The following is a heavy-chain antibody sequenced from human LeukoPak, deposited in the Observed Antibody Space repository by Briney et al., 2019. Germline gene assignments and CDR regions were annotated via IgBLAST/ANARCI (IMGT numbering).Heavy chain of an antibody. CDR2: IYSGGST. CDR3: ARDLILQRDYYFDY. J-gene: IGHJ4*02. Sequence: GGSLRLSCAASGFTVSSNYMSWVRQAPGKGLEWVSVIYSGGSTYYADSVKGRFTISRDNSKNTLYLQMNSLRAEDTAVYYCARDLILQRDYYFDYWGQGTLVTVSS. CDR1: GFTVSSNY. V-gene: IGHV3-66*01.